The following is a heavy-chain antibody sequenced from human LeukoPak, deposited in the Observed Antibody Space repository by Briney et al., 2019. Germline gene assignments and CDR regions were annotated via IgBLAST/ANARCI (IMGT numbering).Heavy chain of an antibody. V-gene: IGHV4-4*07. D-gene: IGHD2-21*02. CDR3: ARWRLLSEGHFYMDV. J-gene: IGHJ6*03. CDR1: NGSISGYY. CDR2: VYTRGST. Sequence: SETLSLTCTVSNGSISGYYWSWIRQPAGKGLESIGRVYTRGSTNSNPSLKRRLTMSLDTSKNLISLDLRSVTAADTAVYYCARWRLLSEGHFYMDVWGRGTTVTVSS.